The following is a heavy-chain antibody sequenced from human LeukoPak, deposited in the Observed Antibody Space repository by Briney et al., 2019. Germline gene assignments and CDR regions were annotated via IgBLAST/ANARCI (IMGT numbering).Heavy chain of an antibody. Sequence: SGGSLRLSCAASGFTFSSYSMNWVRQAPGKGLEWVSYISSSSSTIYYADSVKGRFTISRDNAKNSLYLQMNSLRAEDTAVYYCARPSGSGSYRPYDYWGQGTLVTVSS. CDR2: ISSSSSTI. CDR1: GFTFSSYS. D-gene: IGHD3-10*01. V-gene: IGHV3-48*04. CDR3: ARPSGSGSYRPYDY. J-gene: IGHJ4*02.